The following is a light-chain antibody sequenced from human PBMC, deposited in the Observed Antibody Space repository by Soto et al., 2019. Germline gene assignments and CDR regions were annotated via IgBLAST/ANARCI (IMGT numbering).Light chain of an antibody. Sequence: QSALTQPPSASGSPGQSVTISCTGTSSDVGGYNFVSWFQQYPGKAPKLIIFEVTKRPSEVPDRFSGPKSGNTASLTVSGLRTEDGADYYCASYAGRDTYVFGTGTKVTVL. CDR1: SSDVGGYNF. CDR2: EVT. CDR3: ASYAGRDTYV. V-gene: IGLV2-8*01. J-gene: IGLJ1*01.